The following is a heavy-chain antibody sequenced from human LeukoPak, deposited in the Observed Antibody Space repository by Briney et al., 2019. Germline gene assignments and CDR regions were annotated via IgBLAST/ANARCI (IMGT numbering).Heavy chain of an antibody. V-gene: IGHV3-74*01. J-gene: IGHJ4*02. CDR3: ARVGATSYY. Sequence: GGSLRLSCAASGFTFSSYWMHWVRQAPGKGLVWVSRINSDGSSTNYADSVKGRSTISRDNAKNTLFLLMNSLRAEDTAVYYCARVGATSYYWGQGSLVTVSS. CDR1: GFTFSSYW. D-gene: IGHD1-26*01. CDR2: INSDGSST.